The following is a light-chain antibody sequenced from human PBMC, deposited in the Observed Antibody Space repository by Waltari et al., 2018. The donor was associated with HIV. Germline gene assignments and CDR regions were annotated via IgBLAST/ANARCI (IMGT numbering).Light chain of an antibody. CDR1: QSVGSV. CDR2: DVS. V-gene: IGKV3-11*01. J-gene: IGKJ2*03. CDR3: QQRSNRPRGYS. Sequence: EIVLTQSPATLSLSPGERATLSCRASQSVGSVLAWYQQNPGQAPRLLMYDVSKRATDIPARFSGSGSGTDFTLTISSVEPEDFAVYYCQQRSNRPRGYSFGQGTKVE.